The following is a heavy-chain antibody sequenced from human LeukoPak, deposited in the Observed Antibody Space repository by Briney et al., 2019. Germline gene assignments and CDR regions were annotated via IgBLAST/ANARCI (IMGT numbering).Heavy chain of an antibody. CDR2: ISSSGSTI. V-gene: IGHV3-11*04. CDR3: AREDGEAYFDY. J-gene: IGHJ4*02. CDR1: GFTFSDYY. Sequence: GGSLRLSCAASGFTFSDYYMSWIRKAPGKGLEWGSYISSSGSTIYYADSVKGRFTISRDTAKTSLYLQMNSLRAEDTAVYYCAREDGEAYFDYWGQGTLVTVSS.